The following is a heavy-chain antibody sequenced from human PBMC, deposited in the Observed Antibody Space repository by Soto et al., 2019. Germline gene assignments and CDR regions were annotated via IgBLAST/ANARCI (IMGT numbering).Heavy chain of an antibody. Sequence: EVQLLESGGGLVQPGGSLRLSCAASGFTFSNYAMSWVRQAPGKGLEWVSGISDIGGNTYYADSVKGRFTISRDNSKNTLFLQMNSLRAEDTAVYYWAREYSSACKTSDYWGQGTLVTVSS. J-gene: IGHJ4*02. CDR1: GFTFSNYA. CDR3: AREYSSACKTSDY. CDR2: ISDIGGNT. D-gene: IGHD6-19*01. V-gene: IGHV3-23*01.